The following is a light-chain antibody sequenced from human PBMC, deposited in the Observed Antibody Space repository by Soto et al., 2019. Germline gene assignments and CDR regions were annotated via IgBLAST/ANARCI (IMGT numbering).Light chain of an antibody. CDR3: QQRSNLPLT. CDR1: QSVSTY. V-gene: IGKV3-11*01. J-gene: IGKJ1*01. CDR2: DAS. Sequence: EIVLTQSQATLSLSPGDRATLSCRASQSVSTYFAWYQQKPGQPTRLLIYDASNRATGIPARFSGSGSRTDFTLTINSLEPEDFAVYYCQQRSNLPLTFGQETNVEIQ.